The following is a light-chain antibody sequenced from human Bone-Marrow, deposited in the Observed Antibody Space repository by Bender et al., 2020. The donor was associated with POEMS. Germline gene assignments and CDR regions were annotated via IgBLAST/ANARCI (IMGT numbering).Light chain of an antibody. CDR2: ELT. CDR3: CSSAGSRTLV. CDR1: SSDIGSNNL. V-gene: IGLV2-23*02. J-gene: IGLJ3*02. Sequence: QSALTQPASVSGSPGQSITISCAGTSSDIGSNNLISWYQQYPGKAPKLMIYELTKRPSGVSDRFSGSKSGTSASLAIGGLQAEDEADYYCCSSAGSRTLVFGGGTKLTVL.